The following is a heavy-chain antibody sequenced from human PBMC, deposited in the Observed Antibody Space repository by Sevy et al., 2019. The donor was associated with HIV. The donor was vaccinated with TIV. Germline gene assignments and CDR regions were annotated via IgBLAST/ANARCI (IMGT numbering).Heavy chain of an antibody. D-gene: IGHD4-17*01. Sequence: GGSLRLSCAASGFAFSNYYAMYWVRQAPGKGLKWVALISYDGNDKYYADSVKGRFTISRDNFKNTLYLQMNSLTAEDTAVYYCARPRANYVDNYFFYAMDVWGQGTKVTVSS. CDR2: ISYDGNDK. CDR3: ARPRANYVDNYFFYAMDV. CDR1: GFAFSNYYA. J-gene: IGHJ6*02. V-gene: IGHV3-30-3*01.